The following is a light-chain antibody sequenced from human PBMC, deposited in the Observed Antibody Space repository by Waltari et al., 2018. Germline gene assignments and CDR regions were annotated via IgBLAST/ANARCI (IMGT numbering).Light chain of an antibody. CDR2: WAX. CDR3: QQCYSSPYT. Sequence: DIVMTQSPDSLAVSLGERATINCKSSQSVLSSSNNKNYLGWYQQNPGQPPKWLISWAXXXXXXXXDXXXGXXXXXXXXXTIXSXQAEXXXXXXXQQCYSSPYTFGQGTKLEIE. J-gene: IGKJ2*01. V-gene: IGKV4-1*01. CDR1: QSVLSSSNNKNY.